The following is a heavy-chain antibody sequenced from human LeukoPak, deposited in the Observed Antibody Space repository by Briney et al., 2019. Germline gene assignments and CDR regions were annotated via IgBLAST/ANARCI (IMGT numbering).Heavy chain of an antibody. Sequence: PSETLSLTCTVSGGSISSYYWSWLRQPPGKGLEWIGYIYYSGSTNYNPSLKSRVTISVDTSKNQFSLKLSSVTAADTAVYYWARSVGQSGTTFLYWGQGTLVTVSS. J-gene: IGHJ4*02. CDR3: ARSVGQSGTTFLY. V-gene: IGHV4-59*01. D-gene: IGHD2/OR15-2a*01. CDR2: IYYSGST. CDR1: GGSISSYY.